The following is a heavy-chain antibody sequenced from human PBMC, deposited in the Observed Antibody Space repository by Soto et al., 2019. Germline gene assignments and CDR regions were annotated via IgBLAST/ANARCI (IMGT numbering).Heavy chain of an antibody. J-gene: IGHJ4*02. CDR1: GGTFSSYT. V-gene: IGHV1-69*02. CDR2: IIPILGIA. CDR3: ARWDGDWLFT. Sequence: GASVKVSCKASGGTFSSYTISWVRQAPGQGFEWMGRIIPILGIANYAQKFQGRVTITADKSTSTAYMELSSLRSEDTAVYYCARWDGDWLFTWGQGTLVTVSS. D-gene: IGHD3-9*01.